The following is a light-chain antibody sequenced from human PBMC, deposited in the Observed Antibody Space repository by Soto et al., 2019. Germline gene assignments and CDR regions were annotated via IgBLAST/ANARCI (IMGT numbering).Light chain of an antibody. CDR1: SSNIGSNY. CDR2: RNN. V-gene: IGLV1-47*01. CDR3: SSYTSSSTLVV. Sequence: QPVLTQPPSASGTPGQRVNISCSGSSSNIGSNYVYWYRQFPGTAPKLLIQRNNQRPSGVPARFSGSKSGTSASLAISGLRSEDEADYYCSSYTSSSTLVVFGGGTKVTVL. J-gene: IGLJ2*01.